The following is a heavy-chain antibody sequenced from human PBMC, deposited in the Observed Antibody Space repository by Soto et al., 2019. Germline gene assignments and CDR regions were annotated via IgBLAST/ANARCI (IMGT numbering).Heavy chain of an antibody. CDR1: GFTFSSYA. CDR3: AKSGNSNYYYYGMDV. D-gene: IGHD4-4*01. CDR2: ISGSGGST. J-gene: IGHJ6*02. Sequence: GGSLRLSCAASGFTFSSYAMSWVRQAPGKGLEWVSAISGSGGSTYYADSVKGRFTISRDNSKNTLYLQMNSLRAEDTAVYYCAKSGNSNYYYYGMDVWGQGTTVTVSS. V-gene: IGHV3-23*01.